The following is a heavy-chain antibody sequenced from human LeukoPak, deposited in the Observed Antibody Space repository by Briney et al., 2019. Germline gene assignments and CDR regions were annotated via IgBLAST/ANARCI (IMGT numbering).Heavy chain of an antibody. CDR1: GFTFSSYS. CDR3: ARALDCSSTSCYWGYYYYIDV. D-gene: IGHD2-2*01. CDR2: ISSSSSYI. Sequence: GGSLRLSCAASGFTFSSYSMNWVRQVPGKGLEWVSSISSSSSYIYYADSVKGRFTISRDNAKNSLYLQMNSLRAEDTAMYYCARALDCSSTSCYWGYYYYIDVWGKGTTVTVSS. J-gene: IGHJ6*03. V-gene: IGHV3-21*01.